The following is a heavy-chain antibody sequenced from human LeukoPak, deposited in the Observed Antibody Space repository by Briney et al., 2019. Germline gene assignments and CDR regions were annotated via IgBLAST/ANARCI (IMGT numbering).Heavy chain of an antibody. CDR2: ISYDGSNK. CDR1: GFTFSSYA. D-gene: IGHD6-13*01. Sequence: GGSLRLSCAASGFTFSSYAMHWVRQAPGKGLEWVAVISYDGSNKYYADSVKGRFTISRDNSKNTLYLQMNSLRAEDTAVYYCAGAPARTAAAGSRYWGQGTLVTVSS. J-gene: IGHJ4*02. CDR3: AGAPARTAAAGSRY. V-gene: IGHV3-30*04.